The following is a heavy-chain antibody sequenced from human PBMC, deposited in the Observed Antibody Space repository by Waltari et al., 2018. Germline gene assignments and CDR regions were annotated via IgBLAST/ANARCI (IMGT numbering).Heavy chain of an antibody. CDR1: GYTFTDYY. J-gene: IGHJ3*02. D-gene: IGHD3-10*01. CDR2: VDPEDGET. V-gene: IGHV1-69-2*01. Sequence: EVQLVQSGAEVKKPGATVKISCKASGYTFTDYYLHWVQQAPGKGLEWMGRVDPEDGETIYAEKFQGRVTITADTSTDTAYMELSSLRSEDTAVYYCATDPLLWFGDAFDIWGQGTMVTVSS. CDR3: ATDPLLWFGDAFDI.